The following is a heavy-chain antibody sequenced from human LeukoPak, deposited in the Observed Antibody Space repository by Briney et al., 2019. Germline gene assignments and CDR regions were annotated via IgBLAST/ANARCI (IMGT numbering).Heavy chain of an antibody. D-gene: IGHD3-3*01. J-gene: IGHJ6*03. V-gene: IGHV3-15*01. CDR1: GFTFSNAW. Sequence: PGGSLRLSCAASGFTFSNAWMSWVRQVPGKGLEWVGRIKSKAEGGTTDYAAPVKGRFTISRDDSKNTLYLQMNSLKTEDTAVYYCARDFGYDRTRGAYYYYMDVWGKGTTVTVSS. CDR2: IKSKAEGGTT. CDR3: ARDFGYDRTRGAYYYYMDV.